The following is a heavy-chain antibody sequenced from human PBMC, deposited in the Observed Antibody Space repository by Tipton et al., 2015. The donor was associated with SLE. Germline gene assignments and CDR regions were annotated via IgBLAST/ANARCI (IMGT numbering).Heavy chain of an antibody. CDR3: ARTSQGCLDY. V-gene: IGHV4-59*08. J-gene: IGHJ4*02. D-gene: IGHD2-15*01. Sequence: TLSLTCTVSGGSISSYYWSWIRQPPGKGLEWIGYIYYSGSTNYNPSLKSRVTISVDTSKNQFSLKLSSVTAADTAVYYCARTSQGCLDYWGQGTLVTVPS. CDR2: IYYSGST. CDR1: GGSISSYY.